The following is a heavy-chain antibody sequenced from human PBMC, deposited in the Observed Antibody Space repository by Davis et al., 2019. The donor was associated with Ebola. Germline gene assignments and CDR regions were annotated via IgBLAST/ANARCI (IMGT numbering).Heavy chain of an antibody. Sequence: ESLKISCAASGFTFGDYAMHWVRQAPGKGLEWVSLISWDGRSTAYADSVRGRFSISRDNSRKFLYLQMNGLRAEDTALYYCTAYDSTFRNYWGQGTLVTVSS. J-gene: IGHJ4*02. CDR1: GFTFGDYA. D-gene: IGHD3-22*01. CDR3: TAYDSTFRNY. V-gene: IGHV3-43D*03. CDR2: ISWDGRST.